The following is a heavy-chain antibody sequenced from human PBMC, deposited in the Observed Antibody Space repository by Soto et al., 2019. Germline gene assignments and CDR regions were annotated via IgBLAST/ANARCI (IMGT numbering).Heavy chain of an antibody. Sequence: GGSLRLSCAASGFPFSSYAMIWVRQPPGKGLEWVSAISGGGGSTYYADSVKGRFTISRDNSKNTLYLQMNSLRAEDTAVYYCAKDAQAVARSEIDYWGQGSLVTVSS. D-gene: IGHD6-19*01. V-gene: IGHV3-23*01. J-gene: IGHJ4*02. CDR2: ISGGGGST. CDR1: GFPFSSYA. CDR3: AKDAQAVARSEIDY.